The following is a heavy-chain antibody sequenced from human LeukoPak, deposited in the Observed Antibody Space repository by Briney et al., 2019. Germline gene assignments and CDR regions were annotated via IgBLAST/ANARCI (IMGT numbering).Heavy chain of an antibody. Sequence: GGSLRLSCAASGFTFSSFAMSWVRQAPGKGLQWVSSISGDSDYTYHADSVKGRFTISRDNSKNTMYLQMNSLRAEDTAVYYCARDMGVIFSVFDYWGQGTLVTVSS. J-gene: IGHJ4*02. V-gene: IGHV3-23*01. D-gene: IGHD3-10*01. CDR3: ARDMGVIFSVFDY. CDR1: GFTFSSFA. CDR2: ISGDSDYT.